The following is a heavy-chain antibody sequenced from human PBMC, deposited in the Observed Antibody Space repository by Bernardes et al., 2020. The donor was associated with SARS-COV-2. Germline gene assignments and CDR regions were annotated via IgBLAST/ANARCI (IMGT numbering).Heavy chain of an antibody. J-gene: IGHJ5*02. CDR1: GFTFSSYG. Sequence: GGSLRLSCAASGFTFSSYGMHWVRQAPGKGLEWVAVISYDGSNKYYADSVKGRFTISRDNSKNTLYLQMNSLRAEDTAVYYCAKDPADFGVVIMIGSHHNWFDPWGQGTLVTVSS. V-gene: IGHV3-30*18. D-gene: IGHD3-3*01. CDR2: ISYDGSNK. CDR3: AKDPADFGVVIMIGSHHNWFDP.